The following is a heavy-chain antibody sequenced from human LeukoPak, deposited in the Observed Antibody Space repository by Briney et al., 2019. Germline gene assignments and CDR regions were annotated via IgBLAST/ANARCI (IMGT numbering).Heavy chain of an antibody. CDR2: IYSDDLT. CDR3: ARRTGAATGLFYFYYGMDV. CDR1: GFDVSSTY. J-gene: IGHJ6*02. V-gene: IGHV3-66*01. D-gene: IGHD6-13*01. Sequence: GGSLRLSCAGSGFDVSSTYMSWVRQAPGKGLEWVSVIYSDDLTYYADSVKGRFTISRDNPKNTSYLQMNSVRAEDTAVYYCARRTGAATGLFYFYYGMDVWGQGTTVTVSS.